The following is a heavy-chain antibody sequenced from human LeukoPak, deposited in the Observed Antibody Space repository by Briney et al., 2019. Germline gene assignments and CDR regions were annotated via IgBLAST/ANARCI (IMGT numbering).Heavy chain of an antibody. J-gene: IGHJ4*02. CDR1: GFTFSSYA. CDR2: ISGSGGST. Sequence: GGSLRLSCAASGFTFSSYAMSWVRQAPGKGLEWVSAISGSGGSTYYADSVKGRFTISRDNSKNTLYLQMNSLRAGDTAVYYCAKDSGSYFNLFDYWGQGTLVTVSS. V-gene: IGHV3-23*01. CDR3: AKDSGSYFNLFDY. D-gene: IGHD1-26*01.